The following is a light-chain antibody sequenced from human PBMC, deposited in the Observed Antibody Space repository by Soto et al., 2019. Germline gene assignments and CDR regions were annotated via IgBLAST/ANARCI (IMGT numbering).Light chain of an antibody. Sequence: EIVLTQSPATLSVSPGERVTLSCRASQSVYNYLAWYQQKPGQTPGLLVYDACTSAPDIPARFSGSGPGTDFTLSIINLEPEDFAVYYCQHRFNAITFGGGAKVQIK. CDR1: QSVYNY. V-gene: IGKV3-11*01. CDR3: QHRFNAIT. CDR2: DAC. J-gene: IGKJ4*01.